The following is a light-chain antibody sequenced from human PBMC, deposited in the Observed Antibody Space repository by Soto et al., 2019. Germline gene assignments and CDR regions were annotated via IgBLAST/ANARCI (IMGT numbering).Light chain of an antibody. J-gene: IGKJ1*01. CDR3: QHYTTRPCT. V-gene: IGKV3-15*01. CDR2: CAS. Sequence: VKQSPAALSVSTGERATLSCRASHIISITLAFYQQKPCQAPRRLITCASSRAAGIPARCSGSGSGTEFTLTISSLQSEDFAVYYCQHYTTRPCTFGQRTNVDI. CDR1: HIISIT.